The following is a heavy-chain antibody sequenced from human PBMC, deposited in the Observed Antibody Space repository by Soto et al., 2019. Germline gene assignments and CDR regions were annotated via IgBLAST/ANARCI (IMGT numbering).Heavy chain of an antibody. CDR2: IYYSGST. Sequence: SETLSLTCTVSGGSISSYYWSWIRQPPGKGLEWIGYIYYSGSTNYNPSLKSRVTISVDTSKNQFSLKLSSVTAADTAVYYCARRAYQLLESLDTYYYYMDVWGKGTTVTVSS. D-gene: IGHD2-2*01. J-gene: IGHJ6*03. CDR1: GGSISSYY. V-gene: IGHV4-59*08. CDR3: ARRAYQLLESLDTYYYYMDV.